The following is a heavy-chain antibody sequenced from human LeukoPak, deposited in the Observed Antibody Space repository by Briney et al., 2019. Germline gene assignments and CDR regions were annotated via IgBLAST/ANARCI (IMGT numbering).Heavy chain of an antibody. CDR3: AKGLRRHVDIVATTPFDY. CDR1: GFTFSSYS. CDR2: ISSSSSTI. D-gene: IGHD5-12*01. J-gene: IGHJ4*02. V-gene: IGHV3-48*01. Sequence: GGSLRLSCAASGFTFSSYSMNWVRQAPGKGLEWVSYISSSSSTIYYADSVKGRFTISRDNSKNTLYLQMNSLRAEDTAVYYCAKGLRRHVDIVATTPFDYWGQGTLVTVSS.